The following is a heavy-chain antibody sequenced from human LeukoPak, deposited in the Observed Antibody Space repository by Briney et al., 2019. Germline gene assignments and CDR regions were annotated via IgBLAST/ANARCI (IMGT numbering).Heavy chain of an antibody. D-gene: IGHD1-26*01. CDR1: RFTFSGHG. J-gene: IGHJ4*02. Sequence: PGGSLRLSCAASRFTFSGHGMHWVRQAPGKGLEWVANIKQDGSEKYYVDSVKGRFTISRDNAKNSLYLQMNSLRAEDTAVYYCARDPESGSYSDYWGQGTLVTVSS. V-gene: IGHV3-7*01. CDR2: IKQDGSEK. CDR3: ARDPESGSYSDY.